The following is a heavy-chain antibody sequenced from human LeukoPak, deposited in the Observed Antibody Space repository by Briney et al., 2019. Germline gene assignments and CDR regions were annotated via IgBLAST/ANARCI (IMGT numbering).Heavy chain of an antibody. CDR3: ARVLYECTGTSTADY. D-gene: IGHD6-6*01. J-gene: IGHJ4*02. CDR1: GYTFTGYY. Sequence: GASVKVSCKASGYTFTGYYMHWVRQAPGQGLEWMGWINPNSGGTNYAQKFQGRVTMTRVTSISTAYMGLSRLRSDDTAVYYCARVLYECTGTSTADYWGQGTLVTVSS. CDR2: INPNSGGT. V-gene: IGHV1-2*02.